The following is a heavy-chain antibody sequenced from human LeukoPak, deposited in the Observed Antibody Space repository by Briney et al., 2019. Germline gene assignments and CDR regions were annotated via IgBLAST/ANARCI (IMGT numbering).Heavy chain of an antibody. CDR3: ARDTLIDYGDYVAIDAFDI. D-gene: IGHD4-17*01. CDR1: GFIFSNYE. Sequence: GGSLRLSCAASGFIFSNYEMNWVRQAPGKGLEWVSYISGRSSTIYYADSVKGRFTISRDNAKNSLYLQMNRLRGEDTAVYYCARDTLIDYGDYVAIDAFDIWGQGTMVTVSS. J-gene: IGHJ3*02. V-gene: IGHV3-48*03. CDR2: ISGRSSTI.